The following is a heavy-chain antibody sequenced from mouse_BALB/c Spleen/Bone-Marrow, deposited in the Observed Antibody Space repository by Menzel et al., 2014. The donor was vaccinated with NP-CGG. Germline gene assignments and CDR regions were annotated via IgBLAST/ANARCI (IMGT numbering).Heavy chain of an antibody. CDR1: GCSFTRYW. D-gene: IGHD2-4*01. CDR2: IYPGNSDT. J-gene: IGHJ3*01. CDR3: TRSYYDYGGFPY. V-gene: IGHV1-5*01. Sequence: SGTVLARPGASVKMSCKASGCSFTRYWMHWVKQRPGQGLEWIGVIYPGNSDTIYNQKFKGKAKLTAVTSASTAYMELSSLTNEDSAVYYCTRSYYDYGGFPYWGQGTLVTVSA.